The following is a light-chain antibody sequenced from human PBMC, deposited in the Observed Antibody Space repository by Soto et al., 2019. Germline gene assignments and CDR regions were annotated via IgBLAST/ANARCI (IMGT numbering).Light chain of an antibody. J-gene: IGKJ5*01. CDR1: QSVSSSD. CDR2: GAS. V-gene: IGKV3-20*01. CDR3: QQYGSSPRIT. Sequence: EIVLPQSPGTLSLSPGERATLSCRASQSVSSSDLAWYQQKPGQAPRLLIYGASSRATGIPDRFSGSGSGTDFTLTISRLEPEDFAVYYCQQYGSSPRITFGQGTRLEIK.